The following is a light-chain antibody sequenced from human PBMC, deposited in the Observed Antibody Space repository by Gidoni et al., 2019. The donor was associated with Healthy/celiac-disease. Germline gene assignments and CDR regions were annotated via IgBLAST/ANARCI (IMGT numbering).Light chain of an antibody. V-gene: IGLV3-10*01. CDR3: YSTDSSGNRWV. J-gene: IGLJ3*02. CDR2: EDS. Sequence: SYELTQPPSVSVSPGQTARITCSGDALPKKSAYWYQQKSGQAPVLVIYEDSKRPPGIPERFSGSSSGTMATLTISGAQVEDEADYYCYSTDSSGNRWVFGGGTKLTVL. CDR1: ALPKKS.